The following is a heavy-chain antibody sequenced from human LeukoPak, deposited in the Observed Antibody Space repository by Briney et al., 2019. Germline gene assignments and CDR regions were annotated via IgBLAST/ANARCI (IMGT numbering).Heavy chain of an antibody. D-gene: IGHD5-18*01. CDR1: GGSISSYY. V-gene: IGHV4-59*01. J-gene: IGHJ6*03. CDR3: ASSEPPTTEWIQLWGQRADYYYYYMDV. Sequence: SETLSLTCTVSGGSISSYYWSWIRQPPGKGLEWIGYIYYSGSTNYNPSLKSRVTISVDTSKNQFSLKLSSVTAADTAVYYCASSEPPTTEWIQLWGQRADYYYYYMDVWGKGTTVTVSS. CDR2: IYYSGST.